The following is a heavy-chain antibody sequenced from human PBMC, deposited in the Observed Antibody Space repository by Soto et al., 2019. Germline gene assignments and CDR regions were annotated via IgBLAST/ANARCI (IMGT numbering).Heavy chain of an antibody. CDR1: GFTFSSYA. D-gene: IGHD3-22*01. Sequence: PGGSLRLSCAASGFTFSSYAMSWVRQAPGKGLEWVSAISGSGGSTYYADSVKGRFTISRDNSKNTLYLQMNSLRAEDTAVYYCARAVYYYDSSGYYSSFDYWGQGTQVTVSS. CDR3: ARAVYYYDSSGYYSSFDY. J-gene: IGHJ4*02. V-gene: IGHV3-23*01. CDR2: ISGSGGST.